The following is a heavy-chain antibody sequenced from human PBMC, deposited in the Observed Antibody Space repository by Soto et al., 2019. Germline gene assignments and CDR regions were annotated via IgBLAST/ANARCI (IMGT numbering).Heavy chain of an antibody. CDR3: ATLKVGIAAAAFFFDY. D-gene: IGHD6-13*01. V-gene: IGHV1-24*01. CDR2: FDPEDGET. CDR1: GYTLTELS. Sequence: ASVKVSCKVSGYTLTELSMHWVRQAPGKGLEWMGGFDPEDGETIYAQKFQGRVTMTEDTSTDTAYMELSSLRSEDTAVYYCATLKVGIAAAAFFFDYWGQGTLVTVSS. J-gene: IGHJ4*02.